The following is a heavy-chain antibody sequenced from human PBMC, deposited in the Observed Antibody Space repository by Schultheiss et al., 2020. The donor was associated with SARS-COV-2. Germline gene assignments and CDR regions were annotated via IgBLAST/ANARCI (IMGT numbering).Heavy chain of an antibody. CDR2: IDPSDSYT. V-gene: IGHV5-10-1*01. CDR1: GYSFTSYW. CDR3: ARHDSNQLYYCYGMDV. D-gene: IGHD4-11*01. J-gene: IGHJ6*02. Sequence: GESLKISCKGSGYSFTSYWIGWVRQMPGKGLEWMGRIDPSDSYTNYSPSFQGHVTISADKSISTAYLQWSSLKASDTAMYYCARHDSNQLYYCYGMDVWGQGTTVTVSS.